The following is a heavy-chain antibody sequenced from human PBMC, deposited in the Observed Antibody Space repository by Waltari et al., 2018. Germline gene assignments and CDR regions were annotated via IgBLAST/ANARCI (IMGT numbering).Heavy chain of an antibody. CDR3: AKERDKQISTCYDH. Sequence: VQLVESGGGVGQPGRSLRLSCAAPGFTFSRYGLQWVRQAPGKEPQWVAVISFEGSIRKYADSVKGRFTISRDNSKDTLYLQMDSLRVDDTAVYYCAKERDKQISTCYDHWGQGTLVTVSS. J-gene: IGHJ5*02. CDR2: ISFEGSIR. V-gene: IGHV3-30*18. D-gene: IGHD2-21*01. CDR1: GFTFSRYG.